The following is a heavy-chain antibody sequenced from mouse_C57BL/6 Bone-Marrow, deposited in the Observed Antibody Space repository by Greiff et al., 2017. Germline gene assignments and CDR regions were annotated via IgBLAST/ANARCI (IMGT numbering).Heavy chain of an antibody. V-gene: IGHV5-16*01. D-gene: IGHD2-1*01. CDR1: GFTFSDYY. CDR3: ARDRYGNYFDY. Sequence: EVMLVESEGGLVQPGSSMKLSCTASGFTFSDYYMAWVRQVPGKGLEWVANINYDGSSTYYLDSLKSRFIISRDNAKNILYLQMSSLKSEDTATYYCARDRYGNYFDYGGQGTTLTVSS. CDR2: INYDGSST. J-gene: IGHJ2*01.